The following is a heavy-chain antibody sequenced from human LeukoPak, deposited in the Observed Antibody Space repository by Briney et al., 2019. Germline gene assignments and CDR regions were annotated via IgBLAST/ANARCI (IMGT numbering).Heavy chain of an antibody. V-gene: IGHV4-34*01. CDR2: INHSGST. CDR3: ARDPNDFWSGLDY. CDR1: GGSFSGYY. Sequence: PSETLSLTCAVYGGSFSGYYWSWIRQPPGKGLEWIGEINHSGSTNYNPSLKSQVTISVDTSKNQFSLKLSSVTAADTAVYCCARDPNDFWSGLDYWGQGTLVTVSS. D-gene: IGHD3-3*01. J-gene: IGHJ4*02.